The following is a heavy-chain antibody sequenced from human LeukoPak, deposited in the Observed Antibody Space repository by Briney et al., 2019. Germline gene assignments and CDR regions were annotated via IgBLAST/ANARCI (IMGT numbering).Heavy chain of an antibody. D-gene: IGHD5-12*01. CDR3: ARDANTNSRYSRFDY. CDR1: GFIFSRYG. J-gene: IGHJ4*02. Sequence: GGSLRLSCASSGFIFSRYGMHWVRQAPGKGLEWVAVFWANGYDKYYIDSVKGRFTVSRDNSKNTLYLQMDSLRAEDTAVYYCARDANTNSRYSRFDYWGQGTLVTVSS. V-gene: IGHV3-33*01. CDR2: FWANGYDK.